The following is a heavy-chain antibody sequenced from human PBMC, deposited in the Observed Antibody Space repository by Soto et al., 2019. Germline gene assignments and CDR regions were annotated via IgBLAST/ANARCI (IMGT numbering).Heavy chain of an antibody. CDR1: GFTFSSYW. CDR3: ASGGYYDFWSGYYTGHYYYGMDV. Sequence: LRLSCAASGFTFSSYWMSWVRQAPGKGLEWVANIKQDGSEKYYVDSVKGRFTISRDNAKNSLYLQMNSLRAEDTAVYYCASGGYYDFWSGYYTGHYYYGMDVWGQGTTVTVSS. D-gene: IGHD3-3*01. CDR2: IKQDGSEK. V-gene: IGHV3-7*01. J-gene: IGHJ6*02.